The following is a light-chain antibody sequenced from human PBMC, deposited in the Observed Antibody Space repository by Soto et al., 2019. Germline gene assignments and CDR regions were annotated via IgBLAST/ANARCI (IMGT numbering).Light chain of an antibody. CDR3: SSYTSSSPVV. CDR2: EVS. Sequence: QSALTQPASVSGSPGQSITISCTGTSSDVGGYNYVSWYQQHPGKAPKLMIYEVSNRPSGVSNRFSGSKSGNTASLTISGLPADDAADYYCSSYTSSSPVVFGGGTKLTVL. J-gene: IGLJ2*01. CDR1: SSDVGGYNY. V-gene: IGLV2-14*01.